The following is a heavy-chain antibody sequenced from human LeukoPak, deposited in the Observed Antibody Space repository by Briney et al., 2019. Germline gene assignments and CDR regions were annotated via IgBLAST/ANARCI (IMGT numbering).Heavy chain of an antibody. CDR3: ARGVGTMIVVVITPLDY. J-gene: IGHJ4*02. D-gene: IGHD3-22*01. CDR2: MNPNSGNT. CDR1: GYTFTSYD. Sequence: ASVKVSCKASGYTFTSYDINWVRQATGQGLEWMGWMNPNSGNTGYAQKFQGRVTMTRDTSISTAYMELSRLRSDDTAVYYCARGVGTMIVVVITPLDYWGQGTLVTVSS. V-gene: IGHV1-8*01.